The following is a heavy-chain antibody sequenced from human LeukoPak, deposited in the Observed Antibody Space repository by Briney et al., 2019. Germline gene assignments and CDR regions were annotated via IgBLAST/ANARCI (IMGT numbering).Heavy chain of an antibody. V-gene: IGHV3-23*01. J-gene: IGHJ5*02. D-gene: IGHD1-26*01. CDR3: ARDTYYSGSYIWFDP. Sequence: GESMRLSCAASGFTFDTYAMRWVRQALGKGLEWVSVISGSGDSTEYADSVKGRFTISRDNSRNTLSLQMNNLRAEDTATYYCARDTYYSGSYIWFDPRGQGTLVTVSS. CDR2: ISGSGDST. CDR1: GFTFDTYA.